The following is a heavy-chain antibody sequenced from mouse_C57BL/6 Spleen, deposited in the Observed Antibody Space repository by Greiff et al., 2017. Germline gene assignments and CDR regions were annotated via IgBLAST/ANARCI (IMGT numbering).Heavy chain of an antibody. V-gene: IGHV5-16*01. D-gene: IGHD1-1*01. CDR1: GFTFSDYY. J-gene: IGHJ4*01. CDR2: INYDGSST. CDR3: ARGHYYGSSYGAMDY. Sequence: EVKLVESEGGLVQPGSSMKLSCTASGFTFSDYYMAWVRQVPEKGLEWVANINYDGSSTYYLDSLKSRFIISRDNAKNILYLQMSSLKSEDTATYYCARGHYYGSSYGAMDYWGQGTSVTVSS.